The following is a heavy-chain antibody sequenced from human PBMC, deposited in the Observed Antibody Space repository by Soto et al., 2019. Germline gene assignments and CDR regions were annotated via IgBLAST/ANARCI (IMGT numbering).Heavy chain of an antibody. D-gene: IGHD7-27*01. Sequence: PSVTLYVTGSVTGGSIIAVGHCWTCIHKSPGKGLEWIGSIYHTGSTYYSKSLRSRLTMSVDTSKSQFSLRLSSVTAADTAVYYCARATGTLRSRNCDYWGQGSLVTVSS. CDR3: ARATGTLRSRNCDY. J-gene: IGHJ4*02. CDR1: GGSIIAVGHC. V-gene: IGHV4-31*02. CDR2: IYHTGST.